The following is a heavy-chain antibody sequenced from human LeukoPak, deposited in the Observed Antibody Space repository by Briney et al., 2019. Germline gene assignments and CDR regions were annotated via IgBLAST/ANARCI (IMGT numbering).Heavy chain of an antibody. J-gene: IGHJ6*02. CDR3: ARDQQLDYYYGMDV. D-gene: IGHD5-24*01. V-gene: IGHV4-4*07. CDR2: IYTSGST. CDR1: GRSISSYY. Sequence: PSQTLSPTWTLSGRSISSYYGSWIRQPAGKGLEWIGRIYTSGSTNYNPSLKSRVTMSVDTSKNQFSLKLSSVTAADTAVYYCARDQQLDYYYGMDVWGQGTTVTVSS.